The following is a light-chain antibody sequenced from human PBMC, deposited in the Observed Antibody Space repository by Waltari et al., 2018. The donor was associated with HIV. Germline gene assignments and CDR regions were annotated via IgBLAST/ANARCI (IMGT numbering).Light chain of an antibody. V-gene: IGLV1-40*01. CDR2: GNN. Sequence: SVLTQPPSVSGAPGQRVTISCTGSSSNIGARFDVHWYQQLPGTAPKLLIYGNNNRPSGVPDRFSGSSSGTTVTLTISGVQAEDEADYYCQSADSSGTYQVFGGGTKLTVL. CDR3: QSADSSGTYQV. CDR1: SSNIGARFD. J-gene: IGLJ2*01.